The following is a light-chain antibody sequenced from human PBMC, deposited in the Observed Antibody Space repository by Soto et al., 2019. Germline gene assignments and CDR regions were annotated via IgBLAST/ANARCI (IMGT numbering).Light chain of an antibody. CDR1: SSDVGGYNY. Sequence: QSVLTQPASVSGSPGQSITISCTGTSSDVGGYNYVSWYQYHPGKAPKLIIYDVSNRPSGVSIRFSGSKSDNTASLTISGLQPEDESDYHCSSYTIYNIRQNVFRTGTKLTVL. V-gene: IGLV2-14*03. CDR2: DVS. J-gene: IGLJ1*01. CDR3: SSYTIYNIRQNV.